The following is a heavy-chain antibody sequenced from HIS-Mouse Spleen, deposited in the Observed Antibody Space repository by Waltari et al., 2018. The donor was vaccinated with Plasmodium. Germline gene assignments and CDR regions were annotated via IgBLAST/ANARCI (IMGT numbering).Heavy chain of an antibody. Sequence: QVQLVESGGGVVQPGRSLRLSCAASGFTFSSYGMHWVRQAPGKGLEWVAVTSYDGSNKYYADSVKGRFTISRDNSKNTLYLQMNSLRAEDTAVYYCAKILSYSSSPEDYWGQGTLVTVSS. V-gene: IGHV3-30*18. CDR2: TSYDGSNK. D-gene: IGHD6-6*01. CDR1: GFTFSSYG. J-gene: IGHJ4*02. CDR3: AKILSYSSSPEDY.